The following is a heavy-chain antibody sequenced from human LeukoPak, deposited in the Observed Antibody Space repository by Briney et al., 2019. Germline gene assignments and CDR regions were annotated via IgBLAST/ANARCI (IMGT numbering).Heavy chain of an antibody. V-gene: IGHV3-15*07. D-gene: IGHD3-22*01. J-gene: IGHJ5*02. CDR2: IRSNSDGGTI. Sequence: GGSLRLSCATSGFTFSNAWMNWVRQAPGKGLEWVGRIRSNSDGGTIDYAAPVKGRFALSRDDSKNTLYLQMNSLQTEDTAVYYCATDFYDTTWGQGTLVTVSS. CDR3: ATDFYDTT. CDR1: GFTFSNAW.